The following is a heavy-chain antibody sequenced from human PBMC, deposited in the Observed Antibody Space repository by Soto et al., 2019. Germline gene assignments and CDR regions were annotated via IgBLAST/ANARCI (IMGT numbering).Heavy chain of an antibody. Sequence: QLQLQESGPGLVKPSETLSLTCIVSGDSITSPSSSWTWFRQPPRNSLEWIGYIYQNGTAYYNPSVKCRVTISVDRAKNQFSLSLQAVTAADTAVYFSVRRKLGDVFHIWGPATLVTVSS. J-gene: IGHJ4*03. CDR1: GDSITSPSSS. V-gene: IGHV4-30-2*01. D-gene: IGHD3-16*01. CDR2: IYQNGTA. CDR3: VRRKLGDVFHI.